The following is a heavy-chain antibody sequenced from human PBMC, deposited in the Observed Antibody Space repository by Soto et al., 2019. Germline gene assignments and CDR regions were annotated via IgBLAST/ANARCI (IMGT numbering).Heavy chain of an antibody. D-gene: IGHD3-10*01. J-gene: IGHJ2*01. V-gene: IGHV1-18*01. CDR2: ISAYNGNT. CDR3: ARETSGSYYKLDL. CDR1: GYSFTSYG. Sequence: QVQLAQSAAEVKKPGASVKVSCKASGYSFTSYGITWVRQAPGQGLEWMGWISAYNGNTKYAQNLQDRVTLTTDTXTNTAYMELRSLTSDDTAVYYCARETSGSYYKLDLWGRGTLVTVPA.